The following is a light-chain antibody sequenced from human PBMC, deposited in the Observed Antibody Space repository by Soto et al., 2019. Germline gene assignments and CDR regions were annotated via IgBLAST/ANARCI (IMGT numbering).Light chain of an antibody. J-gene: IGLJ1*01. V-gene: IGLV2-23*01. CDR1: SSDVGNYKF. CDR3: CSYTGSSTYV. Sequence: QSALTQPASVSGSPGQSITISCTGTSSDVGNYKFVSWYQQHPGKAPQLMIYEGSKRPSGVSDRFSGSKSGNTASLTISGLQAEDEADYYCCSYTGSSTYVFGTGTKVTVL. CDR2: EGS.